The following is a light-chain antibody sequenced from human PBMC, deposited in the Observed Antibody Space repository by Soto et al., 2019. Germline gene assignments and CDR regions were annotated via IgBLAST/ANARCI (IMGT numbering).Light chain of an antibody. CDR3: QQYDSSPRT. CDR1: QSVSSSY. V-gene: IGKV3-20*01. J-gene: IGKJ1*01. CDR2: GAS. Sequence: EIVLSQSPGTLSLSTGERATLSCRASQSVSSSYLAWYQQKPGQAPRLLISGASSRAADIPDRFSGSGSGTDFTLTINRLEPEDFAVYYCQQYDSSPRTFGQGTMVDIK.